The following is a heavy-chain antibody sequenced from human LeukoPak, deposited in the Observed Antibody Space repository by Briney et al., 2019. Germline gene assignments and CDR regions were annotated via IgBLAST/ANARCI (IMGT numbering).Heavy chain of an antibody. CDR2: ISSSGGST. CDR1: GFTFSDYG. CDR3: VKHWGSGTTDY. Sequence: GGSLRLSCSASGFTFSDYGMHWVRQAPGKGLEYVSSISSSGGSTYYAASVKGRFTISRDNSKNTVYLQMSSLSAEDTAVYYCVKHWGSGTTDYWGQGTLVTVSS. J-gene: IGHJ4*02. V-gene: IGHV3-64D*06. D-gene: IGHD3-10*01.